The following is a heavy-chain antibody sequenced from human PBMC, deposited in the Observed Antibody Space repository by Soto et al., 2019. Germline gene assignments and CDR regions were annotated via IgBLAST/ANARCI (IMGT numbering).Heavy chain of an antibody. CDR2: INHSGST. CDR3: ARTSRFDY. Sequence: SETLSPTCAVYGASFSGYYWSWIRQPPGKGLEWIGEINHSGSTNYNPSLKNRVTISVDTSKSQFSLKLSSVTAADTAVYYCARTSRFDYWGQGTLVTVSS. D-gene: IGHD6-6*01. CDR1: GASFSGYY. V-gene: IGHV4-34*01. J-gene: IGHJ4*02.